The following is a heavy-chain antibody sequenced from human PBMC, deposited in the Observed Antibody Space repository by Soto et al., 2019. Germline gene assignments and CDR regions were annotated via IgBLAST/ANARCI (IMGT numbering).Heavy chain of an antibody. J-gene: IGHJ6*02. CDR3: ATDYPRGEWLSIKRSYYYYGMDV. V-gene: IGHV1-69*13. Sequence: SVKVSCTASGGTFSSYAISWVRQAPGQGLEWMGGIIPIFGTANYAQKFQGRVTITADESTSTAYMELSSLRSEDTAVYYCATDYPRGEWLSIKRSYYYYGMDVWGQGPTVTVA. D-gene: IGHD3-3*01. CDR2: IIPIFGTA. CDR1: GGTFSSYA.